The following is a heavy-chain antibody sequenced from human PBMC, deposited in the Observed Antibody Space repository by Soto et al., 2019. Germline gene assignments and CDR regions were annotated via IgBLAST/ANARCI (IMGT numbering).Heavy chain of an antibody. D-gene: IGHD6-6*01. CDR3: AMAQITAQYYFDY. Sequence: LRLSCAASGFIFSDYYMSWIRQAPGKGLEWVSYISGSGSYTNYADSVKGRFTISRDSAKNSLYLQIYSLRAEDTAVYYCAMAQITAQYYFDYWGQGALVTVSS. CDR1: GFIFSDYY. CDR2: ISGSGSYT. V-gene: IGHV3-11*06. J-gene: IGHJ4*02.